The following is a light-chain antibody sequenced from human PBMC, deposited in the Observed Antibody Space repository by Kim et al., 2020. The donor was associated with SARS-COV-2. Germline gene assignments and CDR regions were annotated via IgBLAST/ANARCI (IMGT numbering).Light chain of an antibody. CDR3: QSRDSGGKVV. Sequence: SSELTQDPAVSVALGQTVRITCHGDSLRSYYATWYQQKPGQAPVLVIYGRNNRPSGIPDRFSGSSSGNTASLTISGAQAEDEADFYCQSRDSGGKVVFGGGTKLTVL. CDR1: SLRSYY. J-gene: IGLJ2*01. V-gene: IGLV3-19*01. CDR2: GRN.